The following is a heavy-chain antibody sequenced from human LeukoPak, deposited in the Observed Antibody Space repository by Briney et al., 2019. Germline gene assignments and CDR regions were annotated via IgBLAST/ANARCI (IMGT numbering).Heavy chain of an antibody. CDR1: GGSISSYY. J-gene: IGHJ3*02. V-gene: IGHV4-39*01. Sequence: PSETLSLTCTVSGGSISSYYWSWIRQPPGKGLEWIGSIYYSGSTYYNPSLKSRVTISVDTSKNQFSLKLSSVTAADTAVYYCASANDTEGAFDIWGQGTMVTVSS. CDR3: ASANDTEGAFDI. CDR2: IYYSGST.